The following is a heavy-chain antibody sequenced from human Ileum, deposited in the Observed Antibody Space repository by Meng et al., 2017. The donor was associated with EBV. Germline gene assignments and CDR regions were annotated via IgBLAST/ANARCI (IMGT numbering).Heavy chain of an antibody. CDR2: MSYTGST. CDR3: ARERGGGDRGIQ. V-gene: IGHV4-61*08. CDR1: HGSVSSYGYY. D-gene: IGHD2-21*02. J-gene: IGHJ4*02. Sequence: QVELQGAGPGLVTPSETLFLICSVSHGSVSSYGYYWTWIRQPPVKGLEWIGYMSYTGSTNYKSTLKSRVTTSVDKSKNQFSLKLSSVTAADTAVYYCARERGGGDRGIQWGQGTLVTVSS.